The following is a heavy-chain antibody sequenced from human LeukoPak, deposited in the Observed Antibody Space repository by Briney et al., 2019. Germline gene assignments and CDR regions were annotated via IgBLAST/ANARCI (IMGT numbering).Heavy chain of an antibody. V-gene: IGHV5-51*01. CDR1: GYSFTSYW. J-gene: IGHJ4*02. Sequence: GESLKISCKGSGYSFTSYWIGWVRQMPGKGLEWMGIIYPGDSDTRYSPSFQGQVTISADKSISTAYLQWSSLKASDTAMYYCARLVGYYGSGSYNAKFGYWGQGTLVTVSS. CDR3: ARLVGYYGSGSYNAKFGY. D-gene: IGHD3-10*01. CDR2: IYPGDSDT.